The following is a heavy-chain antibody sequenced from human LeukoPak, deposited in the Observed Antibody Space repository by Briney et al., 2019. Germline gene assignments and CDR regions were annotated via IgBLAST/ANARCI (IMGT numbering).Heavy chain of an antibody. CDR1: GRPFRGYY. J-gene: IGHJ6*03. CDR2: INHSGST. Sequence: SETLSLTCAVYGRPFRGYYLSWIRQPPGKGLEWIGEINHSGSTNYNPSLKSRVTISVDTSKNQFSLKLSSVSAADTAVYYCARKAGWGYSSSWYRDYYYYMDVWGKGTTVTVSS. D-gene: IGHD6-13*01. V-gene: IGHV4-34*01. CDR3: ARKAGWGYSSSWYRDYYYYMDV.